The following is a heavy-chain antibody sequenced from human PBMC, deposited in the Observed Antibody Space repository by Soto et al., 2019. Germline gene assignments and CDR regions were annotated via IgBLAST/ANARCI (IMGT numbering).Heavy chain of an antibody. CDR2: INPSGGST. J-gene: IGHJ4*02. CDR3: ATQMPGTTFPLYFDY. CDR1: GYTFTSYY. Sequence: ASVKVSCKASGYTFTSYYMHWVRQAPAQGLEWMGIINPSGGSTSYAQKFQGRVTMTRDTSTSTVYMELSSLRSEDTAVYYCATQMPGTTFPLYFDYWGQGTLVTVSS. V-gene: IGHV1-46*03. D-gene: IGHD1-7*01.